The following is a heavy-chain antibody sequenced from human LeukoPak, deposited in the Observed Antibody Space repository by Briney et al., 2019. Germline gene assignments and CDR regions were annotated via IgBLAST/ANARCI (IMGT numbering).Heavy chain of an antibody. V-gene: IGHV4-39*01. CDR2: IYYSGST. CDR3: ARSGYTHYYDSSGYPEPFDY. D-gene: IGHD3-22*01. J-gene: IGHJ4*02. Sequence: SQTLSLTCTVSGGSISSRSYYWGWIRQPPGKGLEWIGSIYYSGSTYYNPSLQSRVTISVDTSKNQFSLKLNSVTAADTAVYYCARSGYTHYYDSSGYPEPFDYWGQGTLVTVSS. CDR1: GGSISSRSYY.